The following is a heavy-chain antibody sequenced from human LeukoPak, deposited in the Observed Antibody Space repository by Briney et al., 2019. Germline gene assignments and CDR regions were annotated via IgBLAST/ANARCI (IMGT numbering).Heavy chain of an antibody. V-gene: IGHV3-23*01. CDR3: AKETSQPLESSLRPLFQH. CDR2: ISGSGGST. J-gene: IGHJ1*01. Sequence: GGSLRLSCAASGFTFSSYAMSWVRQAPGKGLEWVSAISGSGGSTYYADSVKGRFTISRDNSKNTLYLQMNSLRAEDTAVYYCAKETSQPLESSLRPLFQHWGQGTLVTVSS. D-gene: IGHD6-13*01. CDR1: GFTFSSYA.